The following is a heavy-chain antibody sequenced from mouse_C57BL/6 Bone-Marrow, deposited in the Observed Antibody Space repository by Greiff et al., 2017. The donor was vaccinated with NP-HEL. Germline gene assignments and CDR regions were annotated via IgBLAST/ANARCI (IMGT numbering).Heavy chain of an antibody. J-gene: IGHJ1*03. D-gene: IGHD1-1*01. CDR1: GYTFTDYN. CDR3: AREHYYGSSSYWYFDV. V-gene: IGHV1-18*01. Sequence: EVQLQQSGPELVKPGASVKIPCKASGYTFTDYNMDWVKQSHGKSLEWIGDINPNNGGTIYNQKFKGKATLTVDTSSSTAYMELRSLTAEDTAGDYCAREHYYGSSSYWYFDVWGTGTTVTVSS. CDR2: INPNNGGT.